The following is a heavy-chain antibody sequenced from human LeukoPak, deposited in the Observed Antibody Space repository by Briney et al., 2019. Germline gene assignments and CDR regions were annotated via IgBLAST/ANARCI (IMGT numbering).Heavy chain of an antibody. D-gene: IGHD3-10*01. V-gene: IGHV4-59*01. Sequence: SETLSLTCTVSGGSISSYYWSWIGQPPGKGLEWIGNIYYSGSTNYNPSLKSRVTISVDTSKNQFSLKLSSVTAADTAVYYCARDYYDSGSSALWGQGTLVTVSS. CDR3: ARDYYDSGSSAL. CDR2: IYYSGST. J-gene: IGHJ4*02. CDR1: GGSISSYY.